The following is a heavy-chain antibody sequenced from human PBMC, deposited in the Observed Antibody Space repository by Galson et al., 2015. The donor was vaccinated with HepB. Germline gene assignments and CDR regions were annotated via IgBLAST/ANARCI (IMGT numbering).Heavy chain of an antibody. D-gene: IGHD3-22*01. J-gene: IGHJ3*02. V-gene: IGHV4-34*01. CDR2: INHSGST. CDR1: GGSFSGYY. CDR3: ARGAYYDSSGYYSSAFDS. Sequence: ETLSLTCALNGGSFSGYYWSWIRQPPGKGLEWIGEINHSGSTNYNPSLKSRVTISVDTSKNQLSLKLSSVTAAETAVYYCARGAYYDSSGYYSSAFDSWGQGTMVTVSS.